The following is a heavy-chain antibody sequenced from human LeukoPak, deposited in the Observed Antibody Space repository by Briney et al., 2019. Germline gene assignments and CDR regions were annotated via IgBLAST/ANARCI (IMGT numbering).Heavy chain of an antibody. Sequence: PSETLSLTCAVYGGSFSGYYWSWIRQPPGKGLEWIGEINHSGSTNYNPSLKSRVTISVDTSKNQSSLKLSSVTAADTAVYYCARDTVTIFGVQDYYYMDVWGKGTTVTVSS. D-gene: IGHD3-3*01. V-gene: IGHV4-34*01. CDR3: ARDTVTIFGVQDYYYMDV. CDR1: GGSFSGYY. CDR2: INHSGST. J-gene: IGHJ6*03.